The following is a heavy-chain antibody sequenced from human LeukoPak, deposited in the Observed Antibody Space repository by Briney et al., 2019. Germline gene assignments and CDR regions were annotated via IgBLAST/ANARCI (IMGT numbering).Heavy chain of an antibody. D-gene: IGHD1-1*01. CDR1: GFTFSSYW. CDR3: ARDLTTVTEDYFDY. V-gene: IGHV3-7*01. J-gene: IGHJ4*02. CDR2: IKQDGSEK. Sequence: GGSLRLSCAASGFTFSSYWMSWVRQAPGKGLEWVANIKQDGSEKCYVDSVKGRFTISRDNAKNSLYLQMNSLRAEDTAVYYCARDLTTVTEDYFDYWGQGTLVTVSS.